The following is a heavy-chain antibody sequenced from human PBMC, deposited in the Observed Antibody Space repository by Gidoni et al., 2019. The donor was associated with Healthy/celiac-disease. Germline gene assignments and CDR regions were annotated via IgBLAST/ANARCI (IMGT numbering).Heavy chain of an antibody. J-gene: IGHJ6*03. D-gene: IGHD2-2*01. V-gene: IGHV3-33*01. CDR1: GFTFSSYG. CDR3: ARDRYCSSTSCYSLTPNIRSGYMDV. Sequence: QVQLVASGGGVVQPGRSLRLSCAASGFTFSSYGMHWVRKAPGKGLEWVAVIWYDGSNKYYADSVKGRFTISRDNSKNTLYLQMNSLRAEDTAVYYCARDRYCSSTSCYSLTPNIRSGYMDVWGKGTTVTVSS. CDR2: IWYDGSNK.